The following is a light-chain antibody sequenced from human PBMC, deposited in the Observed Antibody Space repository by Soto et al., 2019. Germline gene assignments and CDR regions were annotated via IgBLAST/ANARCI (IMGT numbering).Light chain of an antibody. CDR3: EQSYSTPYT. Sequence: DSQMTPSPSSLSASVGDRVTITCRASQSIRNYVNWYQQKPGKAPKFLIYVASTLQSGVPSRFSGRGSGTDFTLTISSLQPEYFGTYYCEQSYSTPYTCGAGTKLEI. CDR2: VAS. V-gene: IGKV1-39*01. CDR1: QSIRNY. J-gene: IGKJ2*01.